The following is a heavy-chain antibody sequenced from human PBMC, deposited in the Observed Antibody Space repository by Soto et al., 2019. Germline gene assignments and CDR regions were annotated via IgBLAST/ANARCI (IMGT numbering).Heavy chain of an antibody. D-gene: IGHD3-9*01. Sequence: GGSLSLSCAASGFTFSSYSMNWVRQAPGKGLEWVSSISSSSSYIYYADSVKGRFTISRDNAKNSLYLQMNSLRAEDTAVYYCARDTYDILTGPHDAFDIWGQGTMVTVSS. CDR3: ARDTYDILTGPHDAFDI. CDR2: ISSSSSYI. CDR1: GFTFSSYS. J-gene: IGHJ3*02. V-gene: IGHV3-21*01.